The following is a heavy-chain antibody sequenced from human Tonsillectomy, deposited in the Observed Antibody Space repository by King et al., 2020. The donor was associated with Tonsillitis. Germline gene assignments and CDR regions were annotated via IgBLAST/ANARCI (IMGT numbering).Heavy chain of an antibody. J-gene: IGHJ4*02. Sequence: HVQLVESGGGVVQPGRSLRLSCAASGFTFSSYAMDWVRQAPGKGLEWVAVISSDGSNKYYADSVKGRFTISRDNSKNTLYLNMNSLRPEDTSVYYCARGAAAGYYFDYWGQGTPVTVSS. D-gene: IGHD6-13*01. CDR3: ARGAAAGYYFDY. CDR1: GFTFSSYA. V-gene: IGHV3-30-3*01. CDR2: ISSDGSNK.